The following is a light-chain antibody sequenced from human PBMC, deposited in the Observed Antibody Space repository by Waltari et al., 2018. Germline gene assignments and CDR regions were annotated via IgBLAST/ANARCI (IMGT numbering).Light chain of an antibody. V-gene: IGLV2-8*01. Sequence: QSALTQPPSASGSLGQSVTLSCPGTNNDVGAYPYVSWYQQYPGKAPKLLIYDVTKRPSGVSDRFSGSKSGRTASLTVSGLQPEDEAIYSCCSYAGADSLLFGGGTKLTVL. CDR2: DVT. CDR1: NNDVGAYPY. CDR3: CSYAGADSLL. J-gene: IGLJ3*02.